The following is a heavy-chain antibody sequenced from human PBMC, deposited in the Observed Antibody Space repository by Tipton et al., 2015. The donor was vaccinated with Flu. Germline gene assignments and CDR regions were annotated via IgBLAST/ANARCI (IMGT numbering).Heavy chain of an antibody. D-gene: IGHD3-22*01. CDR3: AREGWSYYYDSSGYYPLDY. J-gene: IGHJ4*02. CDR2: IYTSGST. Sequence: LRLSCTVSGGSISSYYWSWIRQPAGKGLEWIGRIYTSGSTNYTPPLKSRVTMSVDTSKNQFSLKLSSGTAADTAVYYCAREGWSYYYDSSGYYPLDYWGQGTLVTVSS. V-gene: IGHV4-4*07. CDR1: GGSISSYY.